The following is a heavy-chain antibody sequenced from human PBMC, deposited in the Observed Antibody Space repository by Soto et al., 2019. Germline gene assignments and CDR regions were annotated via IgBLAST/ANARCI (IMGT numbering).Heavy chain of an antibody. D-gene: IGHD6-13*01. CDR3: ARGRGSSWYNLFDY. V-gene: IGHV3-30-3*01. Sequence: QVQLVESGGGVVQPGRSLRLSCAASGFTFSSYAMHWVRQAPGKGLEWVAVISYDGSNKYYADSVKGRFTISRDNSKNTLYLQMNSLRAKDTAVYYCARGRGSSWYNLFDYWGQGTLVTVSS. J-gene: IGHJ4*02. CDR2: ISYDGSNK. CDR1: GFTFSSYA.